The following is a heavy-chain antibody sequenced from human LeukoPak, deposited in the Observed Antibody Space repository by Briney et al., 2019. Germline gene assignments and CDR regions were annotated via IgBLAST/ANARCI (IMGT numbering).Heavy chain of an antibody. CDR3: ARDNDYYGSGSYSFDY. D-gene: IGHD3-10*01. V-gene: IGHV1-2*02. CDR1: GSSLTGYF. Sequence: ASVKVPCRASGSSLTGYFVHWVRQAPGQGLEWMGYVSPKNGGTVYAQKFQGRVTMTWDTSMSTVYMELSSLRSEDTAVFYCARDNDYYGSGSYSFDYWGQGTLVTVSS. CDR2: VSPKNGGT. J-gene: IGHJ4*02.